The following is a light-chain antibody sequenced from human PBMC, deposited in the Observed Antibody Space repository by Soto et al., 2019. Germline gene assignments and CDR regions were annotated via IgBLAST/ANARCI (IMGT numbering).Light chain of an antibody. Sequence: QSVLTQPRSVSGSPGQSVTISCTGTSSDVGGYNYVSWYQQHPGKAPKLMIYDVSKRPSGVPDRFSGSKSGNTASLTISGLQAEDEADYYCCSYAGSYTLGWFGGGTKLTVL. CDR1: SSDVGGYNY. J-gene: IGLJ3*02. CDR3: CSYAGSYTLGW. CDR2: DVS. V-gene: IGLV2-11*01.